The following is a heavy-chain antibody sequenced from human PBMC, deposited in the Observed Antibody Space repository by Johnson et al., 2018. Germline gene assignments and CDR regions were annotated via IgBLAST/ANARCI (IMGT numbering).Heavy chain of an antibody. Sequence: QVQLVQSGPGLVKPSETLSLTCTVSGGSISPYYWSWIRQPPGKGLEWIGYINSRGTTNYNPSVESRLTILVDTSKNQISLKLRSVTAADTAVYYCVREAYCPNSVCQYNGMDVWGQGTMVTVSS. D-gene: IGHD2-8*01. CDR2: INSRGTT. J-gene: IGHJ6*02. CDR1: GGSISPYY. CDR3: VREAYCPNSVCQYNGMDV. V-gene: IGHV4-59*01.